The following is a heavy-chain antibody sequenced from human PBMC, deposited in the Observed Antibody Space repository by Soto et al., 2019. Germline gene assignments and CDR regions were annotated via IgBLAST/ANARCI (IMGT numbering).Heavy chain of an antibody. D-gene: IGHD3-3*01. CDR2: IYYSGST. CDR3: ARHRLPLNFWSATIDY. Sequence: PSETLSLTCTVSGCSISSTSYYRGWIRQPPGKGLEWIGNIYYSGSTYYNPSLKSRVTMSVDTSENQFSLRLNSVTAADTAVYYCARHRLPLNFWSATIDYWGRGDLVTVSS. CDR1: GCSISSTSYY. J-gene: IGHJ4*02. V-gene: IGHV4-39*01.